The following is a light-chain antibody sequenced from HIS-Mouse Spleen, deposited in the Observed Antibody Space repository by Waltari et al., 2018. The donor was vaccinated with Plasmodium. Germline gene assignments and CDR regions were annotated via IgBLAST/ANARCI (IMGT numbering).Light chain of an antibody. CDR3: QQYDNLPPLFT. Sequence: DIQMTQSPSSLSASVGDRVTITCQASSDIINYLNLYQQKPGKAPKLLIYDASNLETGVPSRFSGSGSGTDFTFTISSLQPEDIATYYCQQYDNLPPLFTFGPGTKVDIK. V-gene: IGKV1-33*01. J-gene: IGKJ3*01. CDR2: DAS. CDR1: SDIINY.